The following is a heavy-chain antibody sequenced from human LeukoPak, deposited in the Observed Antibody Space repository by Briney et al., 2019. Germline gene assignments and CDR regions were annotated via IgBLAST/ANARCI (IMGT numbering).Heavy chain of an antibody. J-gene: IGHJ4*02. Sequence: GGSLRLSCAASGFTFSSYGMHWVRQAPGKGLEWVAFIRYDGSNKYYADSVKGRFTISRDNSKNTLYLQMNSLRAEDTAVYYCAKEVDAVVTDFDYWGQGTLVTVSS. CDR2: IRYDGSNK. CDR1: GFTFSSYG. D-gene: IGHD3-16*02. CDR3: AKEVDAVVTDFDY. V-gene: IGHV3-30*02.